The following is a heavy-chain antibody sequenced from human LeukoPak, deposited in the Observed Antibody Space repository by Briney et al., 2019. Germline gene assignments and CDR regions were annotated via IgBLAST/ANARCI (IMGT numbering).Heavy chain of an antibody. CDR3: ARGLPRGYSYGQNWFDP. CDR1: GFTFSSYS. Sequence: PGGSLRLSCAASGFTFSSYSMNWVRQAPGKGLEWVSSISSSSSYIYYADLVKGRFTISRDNAKNSLYLQMNSLRAEDTAVYYCARGLPRGYSYGQNWFDPWGQGTLVTVSS. CDR2: ISSSSSYI. V-gene: IGHV3-21*01. J-gene: IGHJ5*02. D-gene: IGHD5-18*01.